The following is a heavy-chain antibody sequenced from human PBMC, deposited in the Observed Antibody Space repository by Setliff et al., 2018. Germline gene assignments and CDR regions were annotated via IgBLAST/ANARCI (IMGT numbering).Heavy chain of an antibody. J-gene: IGHJ2*01. D-gene: IGHD2-21*01. Sequence: KPSETLSLTCGVHGGSFSGYQWTWIRQPPGKGLEWIGEINQSGSANYNPSLKSRAFLSVDTSEKQLSLTLNSVTVADTAVYYCARAQVVFAISAPAWYFEIWGRGTQVTVSS. CDR3: ARAQVVFAISAPAWYFEI. CDR1: GGSFSGYQ. V-gene: IGHV4-34*01. CDR2: INQSGSA.